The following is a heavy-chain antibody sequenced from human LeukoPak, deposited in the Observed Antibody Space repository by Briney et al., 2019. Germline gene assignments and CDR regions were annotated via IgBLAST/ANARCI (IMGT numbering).Heavy chain of an antibody. J-gene: IGHJ5*02. CDR2: ISYDGSNK. D-gene: IGHD3-10*01. Sequence: GGSLRLSCTASGFTFGTYAMHWVRPAPDRGREWVSVISYDGSNKYYADSVKGRSTISRDNSKNTLSLQMNNLRAEDTAMYYCARSDYYGSGGWLVPPPPWGQGALVTVSS. CDR3: ARSDYYGSGGWLVPPPP. V-gene: IGHV3-30*04. CDR1: GFTFGTYA.